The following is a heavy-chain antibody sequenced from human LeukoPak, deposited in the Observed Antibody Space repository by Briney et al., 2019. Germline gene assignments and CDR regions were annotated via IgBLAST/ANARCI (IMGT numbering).Heavy chain of an antibody. CDR3: ARGWNALNWFDP. CDR2: INHSGST. J-gene: IGHJ5*02. V-gene: IGHV4-34*01. Sequence: SETLSLTCAVYGGSFSGYYWSWIRQPPGKGLEWIGEINHSGSTNYNPSLKSRVTISVDTSKNQFSLKLSSVTAADTAVYYCARGWNALNWFDPWGQGTLVTVSS. CDR1: GGSFSGYY. D-gene: IGHD1-1*01.